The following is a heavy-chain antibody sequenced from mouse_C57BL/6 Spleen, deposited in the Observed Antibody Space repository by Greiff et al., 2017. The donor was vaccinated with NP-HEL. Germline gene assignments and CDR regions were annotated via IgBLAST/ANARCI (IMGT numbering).Heavy chain of an antibody. V-gene: IGHV3-1*01. J-gene: IGHJ3*01. Sequence: VQLQQSGPGMVKPSQSLSLTCTVTGYSITSGYDWHWIRHFPGNKLEWMGYISYSGSTNYNPSLKSRISITHDTSKNHFFLKLNSVTTEDTATYYCAIYDRAFAYWGQGTLVTVSA. CDR1: GYSITSGYD. CDR2: ISYSGST. D-gene: IGHD2-12*01. CDR3: AIYDRAFAY.